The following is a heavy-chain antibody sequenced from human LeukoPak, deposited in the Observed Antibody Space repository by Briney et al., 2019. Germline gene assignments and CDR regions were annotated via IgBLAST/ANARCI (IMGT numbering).Heavy chain of an antibody. J-gene: IGHJ3*02. Sequence: PSQTLSLTCAVSGGSISSGGYSWSWIRQPPGKGLEWIGYIYHSGSTYYNASLKSRVTISVDRSKNQFSLKLSSVTAADTAVYYCASYCSGGSCYPNDAFDIWGQGTMVTVSS. V-gene: IGHV4-30-2*01. CDR1: GGSISSGGYS. CDR2: IYHSGST. D-gene: IGHD2-15*01. CDR3: ASYCSGGSCYPNDAFDI.